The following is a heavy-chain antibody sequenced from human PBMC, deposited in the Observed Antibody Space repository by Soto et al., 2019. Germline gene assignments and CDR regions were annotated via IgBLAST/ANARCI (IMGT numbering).Heavy chain of an antibody. CDR1: GFSLSTSGVG. J-gene: IGHJ4*02. V-gene: IGHV2-5*02. D-gene: IGHD3-9*01. CDR3: ALTLRYYDILTGYPNFDY. Sequence: SGPTLVNPTQTLTLTCTFSGFSLSTSGVGVGWIRQPPGKALEWLALIYWDDDKRYSPSLKSRLTITKDTSKNQVVLTMTNMDPVDTATYYCALTLRYYDILTGYPNFDYWGQGTLVTVSS. CDR2: IYWDDDK.